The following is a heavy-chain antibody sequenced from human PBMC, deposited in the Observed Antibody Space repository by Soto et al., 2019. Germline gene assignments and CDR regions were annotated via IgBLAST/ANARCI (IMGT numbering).Heavy chain of an antibody. J-gene: IGHJ4*02. V-gene: IGHV4-59*01. D-gene: IGHD1-20*01. Sequence: QVQLQESGPGLVKPSETLSLTCTVSGGSISSYYWSWIRQPPGKGLEWIGYIYYSGSTNYNPSLKSRVTLSVDTSKTQFSLKLSSVTAADTAVYYCAREGGYNWNDAYFGYFDYWGQGTLVTVSS. CDR2: IYYSGST. CDR1: GGSISSYY. CDR3: AREGGYNWNDAYFGYFDY.